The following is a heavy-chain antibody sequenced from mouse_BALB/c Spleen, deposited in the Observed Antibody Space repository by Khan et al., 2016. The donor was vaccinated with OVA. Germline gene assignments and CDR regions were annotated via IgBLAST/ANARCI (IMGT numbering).Heavy chain of an antibody. Sequence: QIQLVQSGPELKKPGETVKISCKASGYTFTNYGMNWVKQSPGKALKWMGWINTYTGEPTYADDFKGRFAFSLETSATTAYLQINNLKNEDTATYFCARPPYFSYTLDYGCQGTSVTVSS. D-gene: IGHD2-10*01. J-gene: IGHJ4*01. CDR1: GYTFTNYG. V-gene: IGHV9-3-1*01. CDR2: INTYTGEP. CDR3: ARPPYFSYTLDY.